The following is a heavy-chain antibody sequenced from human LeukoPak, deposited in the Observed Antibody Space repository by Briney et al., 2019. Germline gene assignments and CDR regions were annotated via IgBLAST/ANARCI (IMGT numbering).Heavy chain of an antibody. CDR3: ARDRGIAAADY. Sequence: PGGSLRLSCAASGFTFSSYGMHWVRQAPGKGLEWVAVISYDGSNKYYADSVKGRFTISRDNSENTLYLQMNSLRAEDTAVYYCARDRGIAAADYWGQGTLVTVSS. D-gene: IGHD6-13*01. J-gene: IGHJ4*02. CDR2: ISYDGSNK. CDR1: GFTFSSYG. V-gene: IGHV3-30*03.